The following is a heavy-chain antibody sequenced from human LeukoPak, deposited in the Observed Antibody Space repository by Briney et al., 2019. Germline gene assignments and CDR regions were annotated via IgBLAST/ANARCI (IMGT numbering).Heavy chain of an antibody. J-gene: IGHJ4*02. V-gene: IGHV3-74*01. D-gene: IGHD3-9*01. CDR2: IKEDGTYT. CDR1: GFTFYTYG. Sequence: GGSLRLSCAASGFTFYTYGMHWVRQTPGEGLVWVARIKEDGTYTSYADSVKGRFTISRDNARNTVFLQMNSLRAEDTAVYYCARDFDMGITPGDDFDFWGQGTLVTVSS. CDR3: ARDFDMGITPGDDFDF.